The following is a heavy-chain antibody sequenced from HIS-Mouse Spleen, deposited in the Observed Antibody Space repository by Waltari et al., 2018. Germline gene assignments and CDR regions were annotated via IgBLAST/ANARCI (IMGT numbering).Heavy chain of an antibody. CDR2: INPNSGGT. Sequence: QVQLVQSGAEVKKPGASVKVSCKASGYTFTGYYMHWVRQPPGQGREWIGWINPNSGGTNYAKKFQGRVTMTRDTAISTAYMELSRLRSDDTAVYYCARDCCGYYDSSGYYAFDIWGQGTMVTVSS. CDR3: ARDCCGYYDSSGYYAFDI. V-gene: IGHV1-2*02. CDR1: GYTFTGYY. D-gene: IGHD3-22*01. J-gene: IGHJ3*02.